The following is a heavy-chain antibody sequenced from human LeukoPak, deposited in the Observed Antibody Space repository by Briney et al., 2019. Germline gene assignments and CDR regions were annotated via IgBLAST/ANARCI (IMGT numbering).Heavy chain of an antibody. Sequence: KFQGRVTITRDTSASTAYMELSSLRSEDTAVYYCATDSSRDGYNYVHWGQGTLVTVSS. J-gene: IGHJ4*02. D-gene: IGHD5-24*01. V-gene: IGHV1-3*01. CDR3: ATDSSRDGYNYVH.